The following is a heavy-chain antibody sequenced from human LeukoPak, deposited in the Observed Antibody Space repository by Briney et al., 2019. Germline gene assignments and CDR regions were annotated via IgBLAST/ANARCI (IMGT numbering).Heavy chain of an antibody. CDR2: ISTVSTYT. V-gene: IGHV3-21*06. J-gene: IGHJ6*03. Sequence: GGSLRLSCATSGFTFTDYSMNWVRQAPGKGLEWVSSISTVSTYTFYGDSVKGRFTISRDNRKNILYLQMSSLSAEDTAVYYCTRDGNGYHYYNYMDVWGKGTTVTVSS. D-gene: IGHD1-14*01. CDR3: TRDGNGYHYYNYMDV. CDR1: GFTFTDYS.